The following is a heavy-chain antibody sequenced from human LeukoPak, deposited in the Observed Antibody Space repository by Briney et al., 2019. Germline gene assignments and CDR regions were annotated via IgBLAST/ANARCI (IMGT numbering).Heavy chain of an antibody. D-gene: IGHD3-22*01. V-gene: IGHV3-53*01. CDR3: ASFPSTYYYDSSGYCYS. Sequence: GGSLRLSCAASGFIVSSSSMSWVRQAPGKGLEWVSVIYSGGGTNYADSVKGRFTISRDNSKNTLYLQMNSLRAEDTAMYYCASFPSTYYYDSSGYCYSWGQGTLVTVSS. CDR2: IYSGGGT. CDR1: GFIVSSSS. J-gene: IGHJ4*02.